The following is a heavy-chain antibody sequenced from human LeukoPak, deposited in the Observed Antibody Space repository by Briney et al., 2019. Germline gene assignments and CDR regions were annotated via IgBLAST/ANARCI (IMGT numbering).Heavy chain of an antibody. CDR3: ARGVVVVPAAFNWFDP. Sequence: SETLSLTCTVSGGSISSYYWSWIRQPAGKGLEWIGRIYTSGSTNYNPSLESRVTISVDTSKNQFSLKLSSVTAADTAVYYCARGVVVVPAAFNWFDPWGQGTLVTVSS. V-gene: IGHV4-4*07. CDR2: IYTSGST. J-gene: IGHJ5*02. CDR1: GGSISSYY. D-gene: IGHD2-2*01.